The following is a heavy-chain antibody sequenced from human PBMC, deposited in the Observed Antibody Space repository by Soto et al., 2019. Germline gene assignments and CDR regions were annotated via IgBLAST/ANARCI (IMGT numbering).Heavy chain of an antibody. Sequence: LRLSCTASGFTFNTHWMHWVRQAPGKGLVWVSRIYFDGITTDYADSVKGRLTVSRDNAKNTVYLHVNTLRDEDTAVYYCARGGAMGVDYWGQGTLVTVSS. V-gene: IGHV3-74*01. CDR2: IYFDGITT. J-gene: IGHJ4*02. D-gene: IGHD1-26*01. CDR1: GFTFNTHW. CDR3: ARGGAMGVDY.